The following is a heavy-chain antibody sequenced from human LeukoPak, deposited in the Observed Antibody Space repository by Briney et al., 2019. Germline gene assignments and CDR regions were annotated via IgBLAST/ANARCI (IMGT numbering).Heavy chain of an antibody. CDR2: INAGNGNT. CDR1: GYTFTSYA. CDR3: ARPLSGGRGFFDY. Sequence: ASVKVSCKASGYTFTSYATHWVRQAPGQRLEWMGWINAGNGNTKYSQKFQGRVTITRDTSASTAYMELSSLRSEDTAVYYCARPLSGGRGFFDYWGQGTLVTVSS. V-gene: IGHV1-3*01. J-gene: IGHJ4*02. D-gene: IGHD2-15*01.